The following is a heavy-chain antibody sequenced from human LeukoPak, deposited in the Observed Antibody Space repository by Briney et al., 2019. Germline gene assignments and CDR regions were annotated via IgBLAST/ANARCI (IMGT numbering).Heavy chain of an antibody. Sequence: GGSLRLSCAASGFTFSNAWMSWVRQAPGKGLEWVGRIKSKTDGGTTDYAAPVRGRFTISRDDSKNTLYLQMNSLKTEDTAVYYCIAPLYTVTSLEPNYWGQGTLVTVSS. CDR2: IKSKTDGGTT. CDR3: IAPLYTVTSLEPNY. J-gene: IGHJ4*02. CDR1: GFTFSNAW. D-gene: IGHD4-17*01. V-gene: IGHV3-15*01.